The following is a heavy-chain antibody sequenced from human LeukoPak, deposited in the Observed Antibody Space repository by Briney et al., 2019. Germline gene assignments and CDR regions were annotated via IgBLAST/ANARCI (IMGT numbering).Heavy chain of an antibody. D-gene: IGHD5-24*01. Sequence: GGSLRLSCAASGSTFSSHLMHWVRQAPGKGLEWVASIKQDGSEKQYVDSVRGRFTISRDNAKNSLYLYMNSLRVEDTAVYYCARDHFVDGSNSRIFFASWGQGTLVTVSS. CDR2: IKQDGSEK. CDR1: GSTFSSHL. V-gene: IGHV3-7*01. CDR3: ARDHFVDGSNSRIFFAS. J-gene: IGHJ4*02.